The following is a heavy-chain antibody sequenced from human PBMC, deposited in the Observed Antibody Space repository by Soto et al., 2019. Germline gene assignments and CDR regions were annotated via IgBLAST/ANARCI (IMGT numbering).Heavy chain of an antibody. D-gene: IGHD1-7*01. J-gene: IGHJ4*02. CDR1: GFTFSDYY. V-gene: IGHV3-11*06. CDR2: ISSSSDYT. Sequence: QVQVVESGGGLVKPGGSLRLSCAASGFTFSDYYMNWIRQAPGKGLEWVSYISSSSDYTKYADAVKGEFTISRDNAKSSQYLQMNSLRAEDTAVYYCARGGVRGTTSRGQVYNWGQGTLVTVSS. CDR3: ARGGVRGTTSRGQVYN.